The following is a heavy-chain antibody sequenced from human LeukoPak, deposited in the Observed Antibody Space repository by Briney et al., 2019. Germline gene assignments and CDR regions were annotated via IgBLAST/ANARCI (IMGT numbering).Heavy chain of an antibody. CDR3: ARGKVDGDDFDY. CDR1: GYTFTGYY. Sequence: ASVKVSCKASGYTFTGYYIHWVRQAPGQGLEWMGWINPNSGTNYAQNFQGRVTMTRDSSISTAYMELSRLRSDDTTVYYCARGKVDGDDFDYGGRGTLVTVSS. V-gene: IGHV1-2*02. CDR2: INPNSGT. D-gene: IGHD4-17*01. J-gene: IGHJ4*02.